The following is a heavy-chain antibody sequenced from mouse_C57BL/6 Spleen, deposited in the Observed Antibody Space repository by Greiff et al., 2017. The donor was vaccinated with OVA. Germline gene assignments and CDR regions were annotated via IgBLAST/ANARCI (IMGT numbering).Heavy chain of an antibody. D-gene: IGHD1-1*01. CDR2: IYPSDSET. CDR3: ARGYCGSSYGDD. J-gene: IGHJ2*01. Sequence: VQLQQPGAELVRPGSSVKLSCKASGYTFTSYWMDWVKQRPGQGLEWIGNIYPSDSETHYNQKFKDKATLTVDKSSSTAYMQLSSLTSEDSAVYYCARGYCGSSYGDDWGQGTTLTVSS. CDR1: GYTFTSYW. V-gene: IGHV1-61*01.